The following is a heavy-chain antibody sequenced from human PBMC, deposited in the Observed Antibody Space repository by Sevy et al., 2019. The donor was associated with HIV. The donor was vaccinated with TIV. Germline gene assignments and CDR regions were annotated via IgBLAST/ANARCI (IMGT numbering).Heavy chain of an antibody. D-gene: IGHD3-22*01. CDR1: GFTFSNAW. Sequence: GGSLRLSCAASGFTFSNAWMSWVRQAPGKGLEWVGRIKSKTDGGTTDYAAPVKISFTISRDDSKNTLYLQMNSLKTESTALYYCTTDVSSGYCYGYYYYGMDVWGQGTTVTVSS. J-gene: IGHJ6*02. CDR2: IKSKTDGGTT. CDR3: TTDVSSGYCYGYYYYGMDV. V-gene: IGHV3-15*01.